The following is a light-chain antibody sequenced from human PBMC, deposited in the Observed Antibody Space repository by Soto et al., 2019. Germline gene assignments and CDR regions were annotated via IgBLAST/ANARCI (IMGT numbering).Light chain of an antibody. CDR2: AAS. CDR1: QRVSSH. CDR3: QQRSNWPPWT. V-gene: IGKV3-11*01. J-gene: IGKJ1*01. Sequence: ETVMTQSPVTLSVSPGDTATPSCRASQRVSSHLAWYQQKPGQAPRLLIYAASTRATGIPVRFSGSGSGTDFTLTISSLEPEDFAVYYCQQRSNWPPWTFGQGTKVDIK.